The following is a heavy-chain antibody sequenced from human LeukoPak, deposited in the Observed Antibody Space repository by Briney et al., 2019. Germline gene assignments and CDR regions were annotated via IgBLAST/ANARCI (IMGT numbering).Heavy chain of an antibody. Sequence: GGSLRLSCVASGFTLSTYEIYWVRQAPGKGLEWVAFIRYDGSNKYYADSVKGRFTISRDNSKNTLYLQMNSLRAEDTAVYYCAKDSRHRIVGTTTFLDYWGQGTLVTVSS. J-gene: IGHJ4*02. CDR2: IRYDGSNK. CDR3: AKDSRHRIVGTTTFLDY. D-gene: IGHD1-26*01. V-gene: IGHV3-30*02. CDR1: GFTLSTYE.